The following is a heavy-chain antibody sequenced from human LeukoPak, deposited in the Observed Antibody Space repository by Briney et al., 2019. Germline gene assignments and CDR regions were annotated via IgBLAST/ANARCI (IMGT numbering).Heavy chain of an antibody. Sequence: SQTLSLTCTVSGGSISSGDYYWSWIRQPPGKGLEWIGYIYYSGSTYYNPSLKSRVTISVDTSKNQFSLELSAVTAADTAVYYCAGFNHIASGNWFDPWGQGTLVTVSS. J-gene: IGHJ5*02. CDR1: GGSISSGDYY. CDR3: AGFNHIASGNWFDP. D-gene: IGHD2-21*01. CDR2: IYYSGST. V-gene: IGHV4-30-4*08.